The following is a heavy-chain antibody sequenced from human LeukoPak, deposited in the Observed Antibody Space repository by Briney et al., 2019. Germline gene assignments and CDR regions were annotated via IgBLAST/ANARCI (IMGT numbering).Heavy chain of an antibody. V-gene: IGHV3-7*01. CDR1: GITLSNYG. CDR3: ARDRVARVRGALLY. D-gene: IGHD3-10*01. J-gene: IGHJ4*02. CDR2: IKQDGSEK. Sequence: GGSLRLSCAVSGITLSNYGMSWVRQAPGKGLEWVANIKQDGSEKYYVDSVKGRFTISRDNAKNSLYLQMNSLRAEDTAVYYCARDRVARVRGALLYWGQGTLVTVSS.